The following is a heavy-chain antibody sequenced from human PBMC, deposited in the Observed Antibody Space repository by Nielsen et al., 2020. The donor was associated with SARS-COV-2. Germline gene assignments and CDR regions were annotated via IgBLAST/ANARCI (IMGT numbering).Heavy chain of an antibody. CDR1: GYTFTSYA. J-gene: IGHJ6*02. D-gene: IGHD3-10*01. Sequence: ASVKVSCKASGYTFTSYAMNWVRQAPGQGLEWMGWIDTNIGKPTPAQGFTGRFVFSSDTSVSTASLQISTLRAEDTAEYYCARENSGPGGTASYGMDLWGQGTTVTVSS. V-gene: IGHV7-4-1*02. CDR3: ARENSGPGGTASYGMDL. CDR2: IDTNIGKP.